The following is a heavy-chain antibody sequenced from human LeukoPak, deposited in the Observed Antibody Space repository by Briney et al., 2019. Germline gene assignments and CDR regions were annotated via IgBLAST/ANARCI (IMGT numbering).Heavy chain of an antibody. J-gene: IGHJ4*02. D-gene: IGHD5-18*01. Sequence: GGSLRLSCAASGFTFSSYAMSWVRQAPGKGLEWVSAISGSGATTYYADSVKGQFTISRDNSKNTLFLQMSSLRVEDTAVYYCAGRPTGYSSGYIHWGQGTLVTVSS. CDR1: GFTFSSYA. CDR2: ISGSGATT. CDR3: AGRPTGYSSGYIH. V-gene: IGHV3-23*01.